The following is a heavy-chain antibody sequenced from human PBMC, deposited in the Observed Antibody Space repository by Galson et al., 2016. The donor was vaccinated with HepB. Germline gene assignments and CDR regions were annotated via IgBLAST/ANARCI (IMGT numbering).Heavy chain of an antibody. CDR1: AASVSSGNYY. D-gene: IGHD3-22*01. V-gene: IGHV4-31*03. CDR2: IYYSGSP. Sequence: TLSLTCSASAASVSSGNYYWLWIRQHPGKGLEYNGYIYYSGSPYYNPSLKSRVTISLDTSKSQLSLNLSSVTAADTAVYYCARGAPSGYRYYIDSWGQGILVTVSS. CDR3: ARGAPSGYRYYIDS. J-gene: IGHJ4*02.